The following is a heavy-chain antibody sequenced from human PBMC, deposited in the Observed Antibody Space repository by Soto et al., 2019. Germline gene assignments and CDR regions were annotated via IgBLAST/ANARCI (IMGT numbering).Heavy chain of an antibody. CDR1: GYTFTSYA. CDR2: INDGDGNT. V-gene: IGHV1-3*05. J-gene: IGHJ4*02. Sequence: QVQLVQSGAEEKKPGASVKVSCKASGYTFTSYAMHWVRQAPGQRLERMGWINDGDGNTKYSQKFQGRVTITRDTSASTAYMELSSLRSEHTAVYYCARSIVVVTAQDYWGQGTLVTVSS. D-gene: IGHD2-21*02. CDR3: ARSIVVVTAQDY.